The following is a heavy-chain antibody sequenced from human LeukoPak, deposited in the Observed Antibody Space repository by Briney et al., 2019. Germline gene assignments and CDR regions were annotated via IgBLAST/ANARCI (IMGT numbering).Heavy chain of an antibody. V-gene: IGHV3-53*01. D-gene: IGHD1-26*01. J-gene: IGHJ4*02. CDR3: ARSSGSYYWDYFDY. Sequence: GGSLRLSCAASGFTVSSNYMSWVRQAPGKGLEWVSVIYSGGSTYYADSVKGRFTISRDNSKNTLYLQMNSLRAEDTAVYYCARSSGSYYWDYFDYWGQGNLVTVSS. CDR1: GFTVSSNY. CDR2: IYSGGST.